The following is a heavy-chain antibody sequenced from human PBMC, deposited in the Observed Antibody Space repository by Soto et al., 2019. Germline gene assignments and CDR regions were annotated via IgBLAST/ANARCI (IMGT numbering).Heavy chain of an antibody. V-gene: IGHV1-2*04. CDR1: GYTFTGYY. Sequence: QVQLVQSGAEVKKPGASVKVSCKASGYTFTGYYMHWVRQAPGQGLEWMGWITPNSGCTNYAQKFQGWVTMPRYTSISTAYIELSRLRSDDTAVYYCARGPSIAARLGWFDPWGQGTLVTVSS. D-gene: IGHD6-6*01. J-gene: IGHJ5*02. CDR3: ARGPSIAARLGWFDP. CDR2: ITPNSGCT.